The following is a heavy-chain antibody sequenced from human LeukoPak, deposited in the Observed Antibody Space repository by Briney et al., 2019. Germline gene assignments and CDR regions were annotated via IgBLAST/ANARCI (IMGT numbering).Heavy chain of an antibody. Sequence: SETLSLTCTVSGGSISSSSYYWGWIRQPPGKGLEWIGSIYYSGSTYYNPSLKSRVTISVDTSKNQFSLKLSSVTAADTAVYYCARHDRIQLWLRAGTYFDYWGQGTLVTVSS. V-gene: IGHV4-39*01. CDR1: GGSISSSSYY. D-gene: IGHD5-18*01. CDR3: ARHDRIQLWLRAGTYFDY. CDR2: IYYSGST. J-gene: IGHJ4*02.